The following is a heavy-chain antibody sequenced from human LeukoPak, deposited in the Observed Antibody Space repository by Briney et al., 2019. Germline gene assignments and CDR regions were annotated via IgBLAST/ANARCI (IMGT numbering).Heavy chain of an antibody. V-gene: IGHV4-59*01. CDR2: IYYSGST. D-gene: IGHD3-3*01. CDR1: GGSISSYY. J-gene: IGHJ4*02. Sequence: SETLSLTCTVSGGSISSYYWSWIRQPPGKGLEWIGYIYYSGSTNYNPSLKSRVTISVDTSKNQFSLKLSSVTAADTAVYYCASGPVVIRPYFDYWGQGTLVTVSS. CDR3: ASGPVVIRPYFDY.